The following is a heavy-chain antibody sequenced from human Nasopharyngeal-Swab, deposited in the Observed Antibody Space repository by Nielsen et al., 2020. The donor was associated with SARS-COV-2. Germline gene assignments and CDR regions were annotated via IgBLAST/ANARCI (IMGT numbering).Heavy chain of an antibody. D-gene: IGHD3-10*01. V-gene: IGHV3-72*01. Sequence: WIRQPPGKGLEWVGRIRNKAKSYTTDYAAPVKGRFTISRDDSRNSLYLHMNSLKIGDTALYYCDIVARRGGDFDYWGQGTLVTVSS. CDR3: DIVARRGGDFDY. CDR2: IRNKAKSYTT. J-gene: IGHJ4*02.